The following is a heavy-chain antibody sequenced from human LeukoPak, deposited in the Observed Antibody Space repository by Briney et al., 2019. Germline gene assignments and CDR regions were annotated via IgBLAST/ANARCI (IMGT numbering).Heavy chain of an antibody. Sequence: SETLSLTCTVSGGSISSYYWSWIRQPPGKGLEWIGYIYYSGSTNYNPSLKSRVTISVDTSKNQLSLRLSSVTAADTAVYYCARVIQRIGGYYYYMDVWGKGTTVTVSS. CDR1: GGSISSYY. CDR2: IYYSGST. CDR3: ARVIQRIGGYYYYMDV. D-gene: IGHD5-18*01. J-gene: IGHJ6*03. V-gene: IGHV4-59*08.